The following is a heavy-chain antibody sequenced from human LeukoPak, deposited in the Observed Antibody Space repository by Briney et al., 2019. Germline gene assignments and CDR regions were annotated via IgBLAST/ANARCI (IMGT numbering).Heavy chain of an antibody. CDR3: ARYSESFDI. D-gene: IGHD2-21*01. CDR1: GYTLMIYG. CDR2: ISAYSATT. J-gene: IGHJ3*02. V-gene: IGHV1-18*01. Sequence: ASVKVSCKASGYTLMIYGITWVRQAPGQGLEWMGWISAYSATTNYAQKLQGRFTMTTDTSTSTAYMDLKSLRSDDTAVYYCARYSESFDIWGQGTMVTVSS.